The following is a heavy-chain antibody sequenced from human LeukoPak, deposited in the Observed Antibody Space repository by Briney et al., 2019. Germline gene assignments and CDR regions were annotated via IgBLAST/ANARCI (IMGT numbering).Heavy chain of an antibody. J-gene: IGHJ4*02. CDR1: GFTFSSFA. CDR2: ISDSAGTA. CDR3: AKGSDNVVKPTAAYGLLDY. D-gene: IGHD2-2*01. Sequence: GGSLRLSCAASGFTFSSFAMTWVRQAPGKGLELLSAISDSAGTAYYADSVKGRFTISRDNSKNRLYLQMNSLRVEDTAVYYCAKGSDNVVKPTAAYGLLDYWGQGTLVTVSS. V-gene: IGHV3-23*01.